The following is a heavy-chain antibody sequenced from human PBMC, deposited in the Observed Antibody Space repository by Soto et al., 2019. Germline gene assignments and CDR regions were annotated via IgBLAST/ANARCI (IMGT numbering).Heavy chain of an antibody. Sequence: PGGSLRLSCVASGFTFVNFGMKWVRQAPGKGLEWVASISASGFNTFYAETVKGRFTVSKDDSKNTLYLEMSRLRAEDTAVYYCAKEMLASISRPYDYWGQGTLVTVS. V-gene: IGHV3-23*01. CDR2: ISASGFNT. D-gene: IGHD5-12*01. CDR1: GFTFVNFG. CDR3: AKEMLASISRPYDY. J-gene: IGHJ4*02.